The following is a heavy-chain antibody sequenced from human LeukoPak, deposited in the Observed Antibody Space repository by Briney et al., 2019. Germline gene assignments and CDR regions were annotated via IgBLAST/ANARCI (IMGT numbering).Heavy chain of an antibody. J-gene: IGHJ5*02. CDR2: ISGSGGST. CDR3: AKDQYYDFWSGYSNWFDP. D-gene: IGHD3-3*01. V-gene: IGHV3-23*01. Sequence: PGGSLRLSCAASGFTFSSYAMSWVRQAPGKGLEWVSAISGSGGSTYCADSVKGRFTISRDNSKNTLYLQMNSLRAEDTAVYYCAKDQYYDFWSGYSNWFDPWGQGTLVTVSS. CDR1: GFTFSSYA.